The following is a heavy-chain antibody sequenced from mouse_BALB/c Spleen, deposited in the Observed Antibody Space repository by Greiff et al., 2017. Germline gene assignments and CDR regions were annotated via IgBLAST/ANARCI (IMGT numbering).Heavy chain of an antibody. CDR2: INPSSGYT. J-gene: IGHJ4*01. Sequence: VKLQESAAELARPGASVKMSCKASGYTFTSYTMHWVKQRPGQGLEWIGYINPSSGYTEYNQKFKDKTTLTADKSSSTAYMQLSSLTSEDSAVYYCARFITTAYAMDYWGQGTSVTVSS. D-gene: IGHD1-1*01. V-gene: IGHV1-4*02. CDR3: ARFITTAYAMDY. CDR1: GYTFTSYT.